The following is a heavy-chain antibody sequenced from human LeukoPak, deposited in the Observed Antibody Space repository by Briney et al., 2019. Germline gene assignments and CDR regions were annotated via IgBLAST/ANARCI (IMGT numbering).Heavy chain of an antibody. CDR3: ARESPLGLLDY. J-gene: IGHJ4*02. CDR2: IYYSGST. D-gene: IGHD5-12*01. CDR1: GGSISSYY. V-gene: IGHV4-59*01. Sequence: SETLSLTCAVPGGSISSYYWSWIRQPPGKGLEWIGYIYYSGSTNYNPSLKSRVTISVDTSKNQFSLKLSSVTAADPAVYYCARESPLGLLDYWGQGTLVTVSS.